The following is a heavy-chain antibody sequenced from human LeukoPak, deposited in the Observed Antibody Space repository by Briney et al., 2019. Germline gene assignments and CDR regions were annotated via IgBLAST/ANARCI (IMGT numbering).Heavy chain of an antibody. V-gene: IGHV1-69*04. CDR3: ARDGYCSGGSSYASKEKTLYYYYGMDV. CDR2: IIPILGIA. D-gene: IGHD2-15*01. J-gene: IGHJ6*02. CDR1: GGTFSSFA. Sequence: ASVKVSCKASGGTFSSFAISWVRQAPGQGLEWMGRIIPILGIANYAQKFQGRVTITADKSTSTAYMELSSLRSDDTAVYYCARDGYCSGGSSYASKEKTLYYYYGMDVWGQGTTVTVSS.